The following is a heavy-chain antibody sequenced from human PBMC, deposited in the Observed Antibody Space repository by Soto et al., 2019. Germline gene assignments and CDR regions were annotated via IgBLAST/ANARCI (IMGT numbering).Heavy chain of an antibody. V-gene: IGHV1-18*01. D-gene: IGHD2-21*02. CDR1: AHTFTRYG. CDR3: ALFCGGDCLNPNPNYYNGMDV. Sequence: ASVKVSCKAPAHTFTRYGINWVRQAPGKGLGWVGWISVYNGKTNYAQRVQGRVTMTTDTFTSTAYMELRSLRSDDTAVYFCALFCGGDCLNPNPNYYNGMDVWGQGTTVTVSS. CDR2: ISVYNGKT. J-gene: IGHJ6*02.